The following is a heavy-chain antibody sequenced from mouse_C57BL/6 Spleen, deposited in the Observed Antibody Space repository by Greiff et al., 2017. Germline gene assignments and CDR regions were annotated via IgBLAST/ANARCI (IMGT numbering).Heavy chain of an antibody. CDR3: ARTNWDGYFGY. Sequence: VQLQQSGAELVKPGASVKISCKASGYSFTSYYIHWVKQRPGQGLEWIGWIYPGSGNTKYNEKFKGKATLTADTSSSTAYMQLSSLTSEDSAVYYCARTNWDGYFGYWGQGTTLTVAS. V-gene: IGHV1-66*01. CDR1: GYSFTSYY. D-gene: IGHD4-1*01. J-gene: IGHJ2*01. CDR2: IYPGSGNT.